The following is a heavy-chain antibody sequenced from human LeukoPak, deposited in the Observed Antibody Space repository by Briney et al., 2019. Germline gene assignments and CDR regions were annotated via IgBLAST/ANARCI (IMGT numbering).Heavy chain of an antibody. Sequence: SVKVSCKASGGTFSSYAISWVRQAPGQGLEWMGGIIPIFGTADYAQKFQGRVTITTDESTSTAYMELSSLRSEDTAVYYCARRGVKYQLQSANNWFDHWGQGTLVTVSS. CDR1: GGTFSSYA. CDR3: ARRGVKYQLQSANNWFDH. J-gene: IGHJ5*02. V-gene: IGHV1-69*05. D-gene: IGHD2-2*01. CDR2: IIPIFGTA.